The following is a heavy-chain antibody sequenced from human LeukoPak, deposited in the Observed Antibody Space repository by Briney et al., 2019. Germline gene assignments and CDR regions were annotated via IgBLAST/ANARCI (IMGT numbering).Heavy chain of an antibody. CDR3: AKDGRRNYYGSGSYLWYFDL. V-gene: IGHV3-30*18. CDR2: ISYDGSNK. CDR1: GFTFSSYG. J-gene: IGHJ2*01. D-gene: IGHD3-10*01. Sequence: GGSLRLSCAASGFTFSSYGMHWVRQAPGEGLEGVAVISYDGSNKYYADSVKGRFTISRDNSKNTLYLQMNSLRAEDTAVYYCAKDGRRNYYGSGSYLWYFDLWGRGTLVTVSS.